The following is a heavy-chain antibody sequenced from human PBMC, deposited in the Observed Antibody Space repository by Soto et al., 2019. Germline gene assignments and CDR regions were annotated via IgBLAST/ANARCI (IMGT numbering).Heavy chain of an antibody. CDR3: ARGDATKIVVTTYYAMDV. D-gene: IGHD3-9*01. Sequence: VQLVQSGAEMKKPGSSVKVSCKASGGSLSNYGISWVRQAPGQGLEWMGGIIPVFGTANYAQKFQGRVTITADESTSIVYMDVTSLRSEDTAVYYCARGDATKIVVTTYYAMDVWGQGTTVTVSS. CDR1: GGSLSNYG. J-gene: IGHJ6*02. V-gene: IGHV1-69*12. CDR2: IIPVFGTA.